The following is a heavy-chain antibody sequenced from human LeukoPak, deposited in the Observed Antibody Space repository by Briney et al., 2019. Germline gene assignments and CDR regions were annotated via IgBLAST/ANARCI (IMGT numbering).Heavy chain of an antibody. D-gene: IGHD3-16*01. CDR3: ARALGTPLGDDY. J-gene: IGHJ4*02. Sequence: GGSLRLSCAASGFTLSSYSMHWVRQAPGKGLERVPVISYDGSHKYYADSVKGRFTFSRDNSKTTLYLQMNSLRAEDTALYYCARALGTPLGDDYWGQGTLVTVSS. CDR1: GFTLSSYS. V-gene: IGHV3-30-3*01. CDR2: ISYDGSHK.